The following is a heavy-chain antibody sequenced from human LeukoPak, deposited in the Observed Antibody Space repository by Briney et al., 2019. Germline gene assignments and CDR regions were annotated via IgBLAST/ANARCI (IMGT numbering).Heavy chain of an antibody. J-gene: IGHJ4*02. Sequence: PGASLRLSCAASGFTFSSYAMSWVRQAPGKGLEWVSAISGSGGSTYYADSVKGWFTISRDNSKDTLYLQMNSLRAEDTAVYYCAKAYSYGYRAFDYWGQGTLVTVSS. V-gene: IGHV3-23*01. CDR1: GFTFSSYA. CDR2: ISGSGGST. CDR3: AKAYSYGYRAFDY. D-gene: IGHD5-18*01.